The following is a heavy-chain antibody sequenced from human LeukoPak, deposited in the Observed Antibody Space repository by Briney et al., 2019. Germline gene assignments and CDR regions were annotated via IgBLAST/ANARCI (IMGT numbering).Heavy chain of an antibody. D-gene: IGHD2-8*02. CDR1: GFTFNTYG. Sequence: PGGSLRLSCAASGFTFNTYGMHWVRQAPGKGLEWLSVIWYDGSDKYYAESVKGRFTISRDNSKNTLSLQMNSLRVEDTAMYYYATGVGRTSGRNPDSWGQGTLVTVSS. V-gene: IGHV3-33*08. J-gene: IGHJ4*02. CDR3: ATGVGRTSGRNPDS. CDR2: IWYDGSDK.